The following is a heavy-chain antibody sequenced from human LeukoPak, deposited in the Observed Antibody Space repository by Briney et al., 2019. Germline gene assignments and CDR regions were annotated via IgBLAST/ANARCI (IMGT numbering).Heavy chain of an antibody. D-gene: IGHD4-11*01. V-gene: IGHV4-34*01. CDR1: GYSISSGYY. CDR3: ARESNYETYYYYYMDV. Sequence: TSETLSLTCAVSGYSISSGYYWSWIRQPPGKGLEWIGEINHSGSTKYDPSLKSRVTISVDTSKNQFSLKLSSVTAADTAVYYCARESNYETYYYYYMDVWGKGTTVTVSS. J-gene: IGHJ6*03. CDR2: INHSGST.